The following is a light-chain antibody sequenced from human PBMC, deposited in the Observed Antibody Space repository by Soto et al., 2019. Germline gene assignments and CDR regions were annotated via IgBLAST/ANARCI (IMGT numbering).Light chain of an antibody. CDR2: DVN. J-gene: IGLJ1*01. Sequence: QSVLTQPASVSGSPGQSITISCTGTSSDVGGYNYVSWYQQHPGKAPKLMIYDVNKRPSGVPDRFSGSKSGSTASLTISGLQAEDEADYYCCSYAGSYSYAFATGTKLTVL. CDR1: SSDVGGYNY. V-gene: IGLV2-11*01. CDR3: CSYAGSYSYA.